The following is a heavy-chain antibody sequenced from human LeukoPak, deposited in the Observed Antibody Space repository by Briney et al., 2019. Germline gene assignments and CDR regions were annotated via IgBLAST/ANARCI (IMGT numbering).Heavy chain of an antibody. CDR2: ISHSGDYT. D-gene: IGHD3-16*01. CDR3: ATLGVRADRRGIDY. V-gene: IGHV3-23*01. CDR1: GFTFSSYV. Sequence: PGGSLRLSCAASGFTFSSYVTYWVRQAPGKGLEWVSDISHSGDYTFYADSVKGRFTISRDNSKNTLYLQMNGLRAEDTAIYYCATLGVRADRRGIDYWGQGTLVTGSS. J-gene: IGHJ4*02.